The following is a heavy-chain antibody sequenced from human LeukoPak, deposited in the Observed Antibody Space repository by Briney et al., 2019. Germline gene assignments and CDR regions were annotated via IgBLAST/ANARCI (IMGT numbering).Heavy chain of an antibody. D-gene: IGHD6-6*01. Sequence: GASVKVSCKASGYIFSNYGISWVRLAPGQRPEWMGWINPNSGGTNYAQKFEGRVTMTRDTSISTADMELSSLTSEDTAVYYCARGHSSLRLYYFDYWGQGTLVTVSS. V-gene: IGHV1-2*02. CDR3: ARGHSSLRLYYFDY. CDR2: INPNSGGT. J-gene: IGHJ4*02. CDR1: GYIFSNYG.